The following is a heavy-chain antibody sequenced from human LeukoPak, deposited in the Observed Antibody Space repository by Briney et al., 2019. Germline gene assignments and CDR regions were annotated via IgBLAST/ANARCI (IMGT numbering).Heavy chain of an antibody. CDR3: ARDRVDIVATIEDYYYYYGMDV. D-gene: IGHD5-12*01. J-gene: IGHJ6*02. CDR1: GGTFSSYA. Sequence: SVKVSCKASGGTFSSYAISLVRQAPGQGLEWMGRIIPIFGIANYAQKFQGRVTITADKSTSTAYMELSSLRSEDTAVYYCARDRVDIVATIEDYYYYYGMDVWGQGTTVTVSS. V-gene: IGHV1-69*04. CDR2: IIPIFGIA.